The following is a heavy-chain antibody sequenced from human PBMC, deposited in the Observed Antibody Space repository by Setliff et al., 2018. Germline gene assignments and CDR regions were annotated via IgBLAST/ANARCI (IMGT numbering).Heavy chain of an antibody. CDR1: GYIFTSYG. CDR2: ISTSNGNT. J-gene: IGHJ4*02. CDR3: VRSSAPQVVLAADFDF. Sequence: RASVKVSCKASGYIFTSYGISWVRQAPGQGLEWMGWISTSNGNTNYAQKLQGRVTMTIDTSATTVYMELKSLRSDDTAVYYCVRSSAPQVVLAADFDFWGQGTPVTVSS. V-gene: IGHV1-18*01. D-gene: IGHD6-19*01.